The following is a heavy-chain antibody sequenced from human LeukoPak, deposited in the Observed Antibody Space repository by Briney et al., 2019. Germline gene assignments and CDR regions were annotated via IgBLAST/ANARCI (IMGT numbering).Heavy chain of an antibody. D-gene: IGHD3-22*01. V-gene: IGHV4-4*07. CDR3: ARWGDNYYDRRHDY. CDR2: IYTSGST. CDR1: GGSISSYY. J-gene: IGHJ4*02. Sequence: PSETLSLTCTVSGGSISSYYWSWIRQPAGKGLEWIGRIYTSGSTNYNPSLKSRVTMSVDTSKSQFSLKLSSVTAADTAVYYCARWGDNYYDRRHDYWGQGTLVTVSS.